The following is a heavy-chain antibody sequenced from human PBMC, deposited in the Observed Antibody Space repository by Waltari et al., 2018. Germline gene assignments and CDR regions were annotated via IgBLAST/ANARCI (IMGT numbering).Heavy chain of an antibody. CDR2: ISGRDSGGKT. Sequence: VHLLQSGGGLVQPGGSLRVSCSASGFTFSSSGMQWVRQAPGKGLEWVSGISGRDSGGKTYYADSVEGRFTISRDNSRNTLYLQMNSLRAEDTAVYYCAKAGYSSNWPNFDSWGQGALVTVSS. CDR3: AKAGYSSNWPNFDS. CDR1: GFTFSSSG. J-gene: IGHJ4*02. D-gene: IGHD6-13*01. V-gene: IGHV3-23*01.